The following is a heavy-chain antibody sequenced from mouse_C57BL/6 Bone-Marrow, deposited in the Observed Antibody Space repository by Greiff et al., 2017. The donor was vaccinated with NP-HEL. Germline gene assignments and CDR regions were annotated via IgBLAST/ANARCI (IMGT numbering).Heavy chain of an antibody. CDR2: IRLKSDNYAT. CDR1: GFTFSNYW. CDR3: TAWAKGVYFDC. V-gene: IGHV6-3*01. J-gene: IGHJ2*01. Sequence: EVQGVESGGGLVQPGGSMKLSCVASGFTFSNYWMNWVRQSPEKGLEWVAQIRLKSDNYATHYAESVQGRFTISRDDSKSSVYLRMNNVRAEDTGIYYCTAWAKGVYFDCWGQGTTLTVSS.